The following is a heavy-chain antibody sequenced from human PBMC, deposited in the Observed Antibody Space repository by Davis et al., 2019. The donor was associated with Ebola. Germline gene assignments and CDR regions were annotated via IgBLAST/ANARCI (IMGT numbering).Heavy chain of an antibody. Sequence: AASVKVSCKASGYTFTSYAMHWVRQAPGQRLEWMGWINVGNGNTKYSQKFQGRVTITRDTSASTAYMELRSLRSDDTAVYYCARDPSDDILTGSLDYWGQGTLVTVSS. CDR3: ARDPSDDILTGSLDY. J-gene: IGHJ4*02. D-gene: IGHD3-9*01. CDR1: GYTFTSYA. CDR2: INVGNGNT. V-gene: IGHV1-3*01.